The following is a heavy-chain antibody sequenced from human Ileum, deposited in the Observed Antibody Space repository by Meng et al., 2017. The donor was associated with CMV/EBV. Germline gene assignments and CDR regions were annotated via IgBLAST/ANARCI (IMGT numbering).Heavy chain of an antibody. CDR2: VNNRGRT. Sequence: QVQLPQWVAGLLKPSETLSLTCAVSGEPLNGFFCSGIRQPPGRGLEWIGEVNNRGRTNYNPSLKSRLTISIDTSKRQLSLMVTSVTAADSAIYYCASGRLQFTPSALQHWGPGTLVTVSS. V-gene: IGHV4-34*02. CDR1: GEPLNGFF. CDR3: ASGRLQFTPSALQH. J-gene: IGHJ1*01. D-gene: IGHD5-24*01.